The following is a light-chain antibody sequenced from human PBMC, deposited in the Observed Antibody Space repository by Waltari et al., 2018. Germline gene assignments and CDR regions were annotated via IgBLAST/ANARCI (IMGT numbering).Light chain of an antibody. V-gene: IGKV1-33*01. CDR3: QQYANLPLT. Sequence: DIQMTQSPSSLSASVGDRVTITCQASQDIRKNLNWFQQKPGKAPQVLIFDASNSQAAVPSRFSGSGSGTDSAFTISSLQPEDIGTYFCQQYANLPLTFGGGTRVEIK. CDR2: DAS. J-gene: IGKJ4*01. CDR1: QDIRKN.